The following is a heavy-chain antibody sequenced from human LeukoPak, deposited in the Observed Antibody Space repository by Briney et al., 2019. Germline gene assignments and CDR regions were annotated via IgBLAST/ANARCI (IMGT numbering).Heavy chain of an antibody. Sequence: GGSLRLSCAASGFTFSDYYMSWIRQAPGKGLEWLSYISKNGKTIYYADSVKGRFTVSRDNSKNTLYLQMNSLRPEDTAIYYCARCITAAWDWFDPWGQGTLVTVSS. CDR3: ARCITAAWDWFDP. D-gene: IGHD6-13*01. J-gene: IGHJ5*02. CDR1: GFTFSDYY. V-gene: IGHV3-11*04. CDR2: ISKNGKTI.